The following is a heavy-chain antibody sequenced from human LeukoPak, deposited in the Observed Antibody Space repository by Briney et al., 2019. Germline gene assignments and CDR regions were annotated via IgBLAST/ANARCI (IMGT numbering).Heavy chain of an antibody. V-gene: IGHV1-18*01. CDR3: AREVRYYGSGRSYYGMDV. J-gene: IGHJ6*02. CDR2: ISAYNGNT. Sequence: ASVKVSCKASGHTFTSYGISWVRQAPGQGLEWMGWISAYNGNTNYAQKLQGRVTMTTDTSTSTAYMELRSLRSDDTAVYYCAREVRYYGSGRSYYGMDVWGQGTTVTVSS. D-gene: IGHD3-10*01. CDR1: GHTFTSYG.